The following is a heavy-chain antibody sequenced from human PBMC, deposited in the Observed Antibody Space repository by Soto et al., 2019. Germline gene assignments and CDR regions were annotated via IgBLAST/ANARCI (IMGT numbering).Heavy chain of an antibody. CDR3: AGEASTTWGLASWFDP. J-gene: IGHJ5*02. Sequence: EVQLVESGGGLVQPGGSLRLSCAASGFTFSSYSMNWVRQAPGKGLEWVSYISSSSSTIYYADSVKGRFTISRDNAKNSLYLQMNSLRAEDTAVYYGAGEASTTWGLASWFDPWGQGTLVTVSS. CDR1: GFTFSSYS. CDR2: ISSSSSTI. D-gene: IGHD7-27*01. V-gene: IGHV3-48*01.